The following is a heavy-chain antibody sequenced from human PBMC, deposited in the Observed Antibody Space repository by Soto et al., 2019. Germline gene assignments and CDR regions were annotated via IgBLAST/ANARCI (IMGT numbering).Heavy chain of an antibody. D-gene: IGHD2-15*01. CDR3: ARDLVAIVVVVAEGAFDI. Sequence: ESGGGVVQPGRSLRLSCAASGFTFSSYAMHWVRQAPGKGLEWVAVISYDGSNKYYADSVKGRFTISRDNSKNTLYLQMNSLRAEDTAVYYCARDLVAIVVVVAEGAFDIWGQGTMVTVSS. V-gene: IGHV3-30-3*01. CDR2: ISYDGSNK. CDR1: GFTFSSYA. J-gene: IGHJ3*02.